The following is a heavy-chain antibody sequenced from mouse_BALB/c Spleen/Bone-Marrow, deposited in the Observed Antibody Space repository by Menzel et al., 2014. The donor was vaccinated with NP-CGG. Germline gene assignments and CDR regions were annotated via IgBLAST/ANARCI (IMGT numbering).Heavy chain of an antibody. CDR1: EFTFTDYY. D-gene: IGHD2-1*01. J-gene: IGHJ1*01. V-gene: IGHV7-3*02. CDR3: ARDRHYGNYYWYFDV. Sequence: EVKLMESGGGLVQPGGSLRLSCATSEFTFTDYYMSWVRQPPGKALEWLGFIRNKANDYTTEYSASVKGRFTISRDNSQSILYLQMNTLRAEDSATYYCARDRHYGNYYWYFDVWGAGTTVTVSS. CDR2: IRNKANDYTT.